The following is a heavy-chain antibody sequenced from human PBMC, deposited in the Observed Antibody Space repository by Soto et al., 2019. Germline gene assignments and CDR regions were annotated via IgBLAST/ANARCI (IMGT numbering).Heavy chain of an antibody. CDR1: GFTFSSYA. J-gene: IGHJ4*02. V-gene: IGHV3-30-3*01. CDR3: AWGLRDGLIDY. Sequence: QVQLVESGGGVVQPGRSLRLSCAASGFTFSSYAMHWVRQAPGKGLEWVAVISYDGSNKYYADSVKGRFTISRDNSKNPLYLQMNSLRAEDTAVYYCAWGLRDGLIDYWGQGTLVTVSS. CDR2: ISYDGSNK. D-gene: IGHD3-16*01.